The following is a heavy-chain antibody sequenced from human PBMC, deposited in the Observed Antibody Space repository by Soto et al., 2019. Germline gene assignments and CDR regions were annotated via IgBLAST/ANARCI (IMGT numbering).Heavy chain of an antibody. Sequence: EERLVQSGGGLVQPGGSLRLSCAASGFSVGGNYMSWVRQAPGKGLELVSLIYSGGNTFYADSMKGRFTRSRDNSNNVLYRPRDSLRAEDSAVYYCARGPNFDCWGQGTLVIVSS. J-gene: IGHJ5*01. V-gene: IGHV3-53*01. CDR1: GFSVGGNY. CDR2: IYSGGNT. CDR3: ARGPNFDC.